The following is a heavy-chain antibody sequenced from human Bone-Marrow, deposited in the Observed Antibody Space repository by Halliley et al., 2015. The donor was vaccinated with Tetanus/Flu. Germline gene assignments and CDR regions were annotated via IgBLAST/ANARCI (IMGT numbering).Heavy chain of an antibody. CDR2: IYVGGSP. CDR3: ARGRTYYYGSGIYPKWFDP. V-gene: IGHV4-30-2*01. D-gene: IGHD3-10*01. Sequence: IYVGGSPHTPPLKSRVPISMDASKNQFSLKLTSGTAADTAVYYCARGRTYYYGSGIYPKWFDPWGQGILVTVSS. J-gene: IGHJ5*02.